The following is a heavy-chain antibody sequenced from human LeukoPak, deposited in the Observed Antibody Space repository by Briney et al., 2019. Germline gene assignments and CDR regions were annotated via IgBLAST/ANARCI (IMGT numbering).Heavy chain of an antibody. CDR1: GYSFTDYY. V-gene: IGHV1-2*02. D-gene: IGHD2-21*01. J-gene: IGHJ5*02. CDR3: ARADRLHGGPYLIGP. CDR2: IDLNNGDI. Sequence: GASVTVSFKASGYSFTDYYMHWVRQAPGQGLEWMGWIDLNNGDIKSAQKFQGRVTMTRDTSITTVYMEVSWLTSDDTAIYYCARADRLHGGPYLIGPWGQGTLVIVSS.